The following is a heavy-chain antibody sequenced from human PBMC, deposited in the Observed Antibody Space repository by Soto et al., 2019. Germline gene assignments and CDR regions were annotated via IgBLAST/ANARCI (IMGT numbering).Heavy chain of an antibody. CDR2: IIPIFGTT. D-gene: IGHD5-12*01. J-gene: IGHJ6*02. CDR3: ARGTAYSGSDLHYKYYYGMDV. CDR1: GGTFGSNG. Sequence: QVQLVQSGAEVKKPGSSVKVSCKASGGTFGSNGITWARQAPGQGIEWMGGIIPIFGTTNYAQKFQGRVTITADESTSTAYMELSSLSSEDTAVYYCARGTAYSGSDLHYKYYYGMDVWGQGTTVTVSS. V-gene: IGHV1-69*01.